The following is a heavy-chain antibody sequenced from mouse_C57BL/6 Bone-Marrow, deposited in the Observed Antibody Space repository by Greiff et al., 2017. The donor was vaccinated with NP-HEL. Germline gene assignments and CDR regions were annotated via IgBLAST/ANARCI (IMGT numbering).Heavy chain of an antibody. CDR3: LYYGYGYWYFDV. J-gene: IGHJ1*03. Sequence: VQLQQSGTVLARPGASVKMSCKTSGYTFTSYWMHWVKQRPGQGLEWIGAINPGNSDTSYNQKFKGKAKLTAVTSASTAYMELSSLTNEDSAVYYCLYYGYGYWYFDVWGTGTTVTVSS. CDR1: GYTFTSYW. CDR2: INPGNSDT. D-gene: IGHD2-2*01. V-gene: IGHV1-5*01.